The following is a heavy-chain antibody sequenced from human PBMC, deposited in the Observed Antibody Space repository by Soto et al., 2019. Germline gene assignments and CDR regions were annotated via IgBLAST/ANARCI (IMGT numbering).Heavy chain of an antibody. CDR2: ISNDGSNK. Sequence: QVQMVESGGGVVQPGRSLRLSCAASGFSFSTYGMHWVRQAPGKGLEWMAVISNDGSNKYYADSVKGRFTISRDNSKDTLFLQMNSLRGEDTAVYYCAKVVRADSTSSNFYYYSGMEVWGQGTKVTVSS. CDR1: GFSFSTYG. J-gene: IGHJ6*02. D-gene: IGHD6-6*01. CDR3: AKVVRADSTSSNFYYYSGMEV. V-gene: IGHV3-30*18.